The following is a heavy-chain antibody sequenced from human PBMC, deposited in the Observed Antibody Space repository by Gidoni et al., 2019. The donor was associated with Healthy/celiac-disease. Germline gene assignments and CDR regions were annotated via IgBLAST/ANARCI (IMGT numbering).Heavy chain of an antibody. D-gene: IGHD6-13*01. CDR3: AKVRYSSSWYYFDY. Sequence: EVQLLETGGGLVQPGGSLRLSCAASGFTFSSYAMSWVRPAPGKGLAWVSAISGSGGSTYYADSVKGRFTISRDNSKNTLYLQMNSLRAEDTAVYYCAKVRYSSSWYYFDYWGQGTLVTVSS. V-gene: IGHV3-23*01. CDR2: ISGSGGST. CDR1: GFTFSSYA. J-gene: IGHJ4*02.